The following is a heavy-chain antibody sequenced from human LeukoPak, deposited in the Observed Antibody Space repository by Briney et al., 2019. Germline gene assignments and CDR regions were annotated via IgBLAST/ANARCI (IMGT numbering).Heavy chain of an antibody. CDR3: ARVSPPYFYDTSGSPWEI. J-gene: IGHJ3*02. CDR1: DASFSNYF. CDR2: ITHSGST. Sequence: SETLSLTCAVYDASFSNYFWSWIRQSPGKGLEWIGEITHSGSTNYNPSFKSRVTISVDTSKNQFSLKLSSVTAADTAVYYCARVSPPYFYDTSGSPWEIWGQGTMVTVSS. V-gene: IGHV4-34*01. D-gene: IGHD3-22*01.